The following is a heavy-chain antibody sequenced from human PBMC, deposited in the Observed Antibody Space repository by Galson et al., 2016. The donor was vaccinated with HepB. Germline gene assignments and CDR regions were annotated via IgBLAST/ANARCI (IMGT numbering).Heavy chain of an antibody. D-gene: IGHD3-22*01. Sequence: LRLSCAASGFTFTDYFVDWVRQAPGKGLEWIGRSRNKGSGYSTQYAASVQGRFTMSRDASMNSLYLQMNSLKTEDTAVYYCARLHYDGSVFHPFDCWGQGTLVTVSS. V-gene: IGHV3-72*01. CDR2: SRNKGSGYST. J-gene: IGHJ4*02. CDR1: GFTFTDYF. CDR3: ARLHYDGSVFHPFDC.